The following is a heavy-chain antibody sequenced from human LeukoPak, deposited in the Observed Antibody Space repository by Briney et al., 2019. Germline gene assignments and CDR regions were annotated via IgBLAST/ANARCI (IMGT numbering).Heavy chain of an antibody. Sequence: GGSLRLSCAASGFTFSDYYMSWIRQAPGKGLEWASYISSSSSYTNYADSVKGRFTISRDNAKNSLYLQMNSLRAEDTAVYYCARALVDYDILTGYYYYYYGMDVWGQGTTVTVSS. CDR2: ISSSSSYT. CDR1: GFTFSDYY. J-gene: IGHJ6*02. D-gene: IGHD3-9*01. V-gene: IGHV3-11*05. CDR3: ARALVDYDILTGYYYYYYGMDV.